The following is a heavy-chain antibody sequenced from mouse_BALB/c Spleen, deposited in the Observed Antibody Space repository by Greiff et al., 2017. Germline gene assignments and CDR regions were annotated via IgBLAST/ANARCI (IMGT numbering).Heavy chain of an antibody. J-gene: IGHJ1*01. CDR3: ARGGGSDVSCWYFDV. CDR1: GFTFSSYA. D-gene: IGHD1-1*02. V-gene: IGHV5-6-5*01. CDR2: ISSGGST. Sequence: EVQRVESGGGLVKPGGSLKLSCAASGFTFSSYAMSWVRQTPEKRLEWVASISSGGSTDYPDSVKGRFTTSRDNARNILYLQMSRLRSEDTAMYYCARGGGSDVSCWYFDVWGEGTTVTVSS.